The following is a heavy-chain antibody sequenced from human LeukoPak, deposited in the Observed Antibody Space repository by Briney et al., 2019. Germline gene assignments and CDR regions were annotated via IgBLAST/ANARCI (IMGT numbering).Heavy chain of an antibody. V-gene: IGHV3-23*01. Sequence: GGSLRLSCAASGFTFSTYAMSCVRQAPGKGLEWVSSISENGGKTYYADSVKGRFTISRDNAKNSLYLQMNSLRAEDTAVYYCARDPKTPATASDYWGQGTLVTVSS. CDR1: GFTFSTYA. D-gene: IGHD1-26*01. J-gene: IGHJ4*02. CDR2: ISENGGKT. CDR3: ARDPKTPATASDY.